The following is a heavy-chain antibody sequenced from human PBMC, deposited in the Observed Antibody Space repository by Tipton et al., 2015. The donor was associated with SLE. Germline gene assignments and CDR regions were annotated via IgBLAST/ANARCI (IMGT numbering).Heavy chain of an antibody. CDR2: ISGSGGST. CDR3: ASVLRYFDWLSDDAFDI. J-gene: IGHJ3*02. Sequence: SLRLSCAAPGFTFSSYAVSWVRQAPGKGLEWVSAISGSGGSTYYADSVKGRFTISRDNSKNTLYLQMNSLRAEDTAVYYCASVLRYFDWLSDDAFDIWGQGTMVTVSS. V-gene: IGHV3-23*01. D-gene: IGHD3-9*01. CDR1: GFTFSSYA.